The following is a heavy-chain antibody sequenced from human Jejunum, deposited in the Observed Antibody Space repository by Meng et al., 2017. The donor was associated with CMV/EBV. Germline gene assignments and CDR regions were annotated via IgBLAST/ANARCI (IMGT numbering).Heavy chain of an antibody. CDR1: GYTFTNYH. J-gene: IGHJ5*02. D-gene: IGHD6-19*01. CDR3: VRVRAVGGFEP. Sequence: SCKASGYTFTNYHIHWVRQAPGQGLQWMGIINPDGGVTTYAREFEGRVTMTSDTSTSTVHMELNDLTSGDTAVYYCVRVRAVGGFEPWGQGTLVTVSS. V-gene: IGHV1-46*01. CDR2: INPDGGVT.